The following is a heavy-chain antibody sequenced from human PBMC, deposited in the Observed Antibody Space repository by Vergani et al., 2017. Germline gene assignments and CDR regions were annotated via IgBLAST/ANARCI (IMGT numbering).Heavy chain of an antibody. D-gene: IGHD3-22*01. CDR2: ISPILGIA. V-gene: IGHV1-69*02. CDR1: GGTFSSYT. J-gene: IGHJ4*02. CDR3: ASPLHSSGYLFDY. Sequence: QVQLVQSRAEVKKPGSSAKVSCKASGGTFSSYTISWVRQAPGQGLEWMGRISPILGIANYAQKFQGRVTITADKSTSTAYMEVGSLRSEDTAVYYCASPLHSSGYLFDYWGQGTLVTVSS.